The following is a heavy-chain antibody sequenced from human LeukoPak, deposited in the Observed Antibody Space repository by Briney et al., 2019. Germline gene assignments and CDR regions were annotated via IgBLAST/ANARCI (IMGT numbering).Heavy chain of an antibody. CDR1: GGSISSNNW. CDR3: ARVNINNWHSCDY. D-gene: IGHD1-1*01. V-gene: IGHV4-4*02. CDR2: IYHSGSP. J-gene: IGHJ4*02. Sequence: PSGTLSLTCAVSGGSISSNNWWGWVRQPPGKGLEWVGEIYHSGSPNYNPSLKSRVTISVDKSRNHFSLNLSSVTAADTAVYYCARVNINNWHSCDYWGQGTLVTVSS.